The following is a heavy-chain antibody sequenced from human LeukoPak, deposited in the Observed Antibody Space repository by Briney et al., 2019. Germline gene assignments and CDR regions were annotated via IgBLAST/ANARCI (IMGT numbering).Heavy chain of an antibody. V-gene: IGHV3-21*01. J-gene: IGHJ3*02. Sequence: GGSLRLSCAASGFTFSTYNMNWVRQAPGKGLEWVSSISSSSSYIYYADSVKGRFTISRDNAKNSLYLQMNSLRAEDTAVYYCARDEHYGSGSYPPADAFDIWGQGTMVTVSS. D-gene: IGHD3-10*01. CDR2: ISSSSSYI. CDR3: ARDEHYGSGSYPPADAFDI. CDR1: GFTFSTYN.